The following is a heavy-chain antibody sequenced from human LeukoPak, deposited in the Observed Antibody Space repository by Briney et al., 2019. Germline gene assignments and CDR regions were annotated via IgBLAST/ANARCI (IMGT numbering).Heavy chain of an antibody. V-gene: IGHV4-61*01. D-gene: IGHD3/OR15-3a*01. CDR1: GGSVSSGSYY. CDR2: IYYSGST. J-gene: IGHJ4*02. CDR3: ARTKTGYYTAQFDY. Sequence: SETLSLTYTVSGGSVSSGSYYWSWIRQPPGTGLEWIGYIYYSGSTNYNPSLKSRVTISVDTSKNQFSLKLSSVTAADTAVYYCARTKTGYYTAQFDYWGQGTLVTVSS.